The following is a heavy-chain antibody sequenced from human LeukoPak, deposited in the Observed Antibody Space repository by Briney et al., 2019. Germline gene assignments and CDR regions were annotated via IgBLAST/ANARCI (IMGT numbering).Heavy chain of an antibody. Sequence: GVSLRLSCAASGFTFCRNSMNWVRQAPGKGLEWVSSISSGSTYIYYADSVKGRFTISRDNAKNSLYLQMNSLRADDTALYYCARDADSGYYYIDYWGRGTLVTVSS. CDR3: ARDADSGYYYIDY. D-gene: IGHD3-10*01. J-gene: IGHJ4*02. CDR1: GFTFCRNS. CDR2: ISSGSTYI. V-gene: IGHV3-21*01.